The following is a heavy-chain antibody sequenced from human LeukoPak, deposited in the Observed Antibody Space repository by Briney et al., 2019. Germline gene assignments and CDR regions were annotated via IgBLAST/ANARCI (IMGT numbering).Heavy chain of an antibody. Sequence: GGSLRLSCAASGFTFSSYAMHWVRQAPGKGLEWVAVISYDGSSKYYADSVKGRFTISRDNAKNSLYLQMNSLRAEDTAVYYCARDLTTVVTPSMVQHWGQGTLVTVSS. J-gene: IGHJ1*01. V-gene: IGHV3-30-3*01. D-gene: IGHD4-23*01. CDR1: GFTFSSYA. CDR3: ARDLTTVVTPSMVQH. CDR2: ISYDGSSK.